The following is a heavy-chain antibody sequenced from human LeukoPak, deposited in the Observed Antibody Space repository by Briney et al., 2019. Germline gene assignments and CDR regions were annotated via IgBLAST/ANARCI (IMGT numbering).Heavy chain of an antibody. V-gene: IGHV1-8*03. J-gene: IGHJ6*03. CDR2: MNPNSGNT. Sequence: ASVKVSCKASGYIFTDYYMHWVRQATGQGLEWMGWMNPNSGNTGYAQKFQGRVTITRNTSISTAYMELSSLRSEDTAVYYCARTGITIFGVVIIGDYYMDVWGKGTTVTVSS. CDR1: GYIFTDYY. D-gene: IGHD3-3*01. CDR3: ARTGITIFGVVIIGDYYMDV.